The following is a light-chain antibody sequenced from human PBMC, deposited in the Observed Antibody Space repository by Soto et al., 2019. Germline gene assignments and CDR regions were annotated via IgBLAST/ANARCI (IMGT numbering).Light chain of an antibody. V-gene: IGKV3-15*01. J-gene: IGKJ1*01. CDR3: HQYNNWPPWT. CDR1: QSVSNN. Sequence: ILMTQSPATLSVSPGERATLSCRASQSVSNNLAWYQQKPRQAPRLLIYDASTRATGIPARFSGSGSGTEFTLTISGLQSEDFAVYYCHQYNNWPPWTFGQGTKVEIK. CDR2: DAS.